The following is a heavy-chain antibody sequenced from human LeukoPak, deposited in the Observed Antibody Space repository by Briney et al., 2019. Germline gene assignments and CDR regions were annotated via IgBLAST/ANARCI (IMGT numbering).Heavy chain of an antibody. CDR3: AKHPSSPLGFDY. CDR1: GFTFSSYA. Sequence: GGSLRLSCAASGFTFSSYAISWVRQAPGKGLEWVSAISGSGGSTYYADSVKGRFTISRDNSKNTLYLQMNSLRAEDTAVYYCAKHPSSPLGFDYWGQGTLVTVSS. V-gene: IGHV3-23*01. CDR2: ISGSGGST. J-gene: IGHJ4*02. D-gene: IGHD3-16*01.